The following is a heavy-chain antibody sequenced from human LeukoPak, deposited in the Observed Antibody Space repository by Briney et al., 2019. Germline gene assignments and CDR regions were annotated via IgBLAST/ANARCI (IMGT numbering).Heavy chain of an antibody. Sequence: SETLSLTCTVSGGSVSSGSYYWSWIRQPPGKGLEWIGYIYYSGSTNYNPSLKSRVTISVDTSKNQFSLKLSSVTAADTAVYYCAREGTVITPDAFDIWGQGTMVTVSS. D-gene: IGHD4-17*01. J-gene: IGHJ3*02. CDR2: IYYSGST. V-gene: IGHV4-61*01. CDR3: AREGTVITPDAFDI. CDR1: GGSVSSGSYY.